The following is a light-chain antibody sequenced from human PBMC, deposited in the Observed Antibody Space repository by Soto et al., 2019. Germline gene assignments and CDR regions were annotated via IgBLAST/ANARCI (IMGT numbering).Light chain of an antibody. CDR1: SSNIRKGQD. V-gene: IGLV1-40*01. CDR3: QTYGSSLCGRYE. CDR2: YRN. Sequence: PVLTQPPSISGAPGQRDTIPCTGTSSNIRKGQDVHWYWQLPGAAPKFLISYRNNRGSWPPDPFSVSKSDASASLAITALRPEDVGDYFCQTYGSSLCGRYEFGTRTKFTGL. J-gene: IGLJ1*01.